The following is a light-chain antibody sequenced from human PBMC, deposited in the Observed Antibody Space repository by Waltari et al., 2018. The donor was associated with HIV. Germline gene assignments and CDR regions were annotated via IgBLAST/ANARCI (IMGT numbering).Light chain of an antibody. CDR3: AAWDDTLNGPV. CDR2: RNN. J-gene: IGLJ3*02. V-gene: IGLV1-44*01. Sequence: SVLTQPPSASGTPGQSVTISCSGSSSNIGSDTVNWYQHLPGTAPKLLIYRNNGRPSGVPDRFPGSKSGTSASLAISGLQSEDEADYYCAAWDDTLNGPVFGGGTKLTVL. CDR1: SSNIGSDT.